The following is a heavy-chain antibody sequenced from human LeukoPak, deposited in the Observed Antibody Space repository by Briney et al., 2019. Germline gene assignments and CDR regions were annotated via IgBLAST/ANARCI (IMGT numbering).Heavy chain of an antibody. Sequence: SETLSLTCAVYGGSFSGYYWSWIRQPPVKGLEWIGEINHSGSTNYNPSLKSRVTISVDTSKNQFSLKLSSVTAADTAVYYCARADYYYDSSGYYYYFDYWGQGTLVTVSS. CDR1: GGSFSGYY. CDR3: ARADYYYDSSGYYYYFDY. J-gene: IGHJ4*02. D-gene: IGHD3-22*01. V-gene: IGHV4-34*01. CDR2: INHSGST.